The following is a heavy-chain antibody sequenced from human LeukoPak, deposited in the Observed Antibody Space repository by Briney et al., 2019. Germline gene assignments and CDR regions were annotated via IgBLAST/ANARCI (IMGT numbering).Heavy chain of an antibody. CDR2: ISRSSSTI. J-gene: IGHJ5*02. CDR1: GFTFSTSN. D-gene: IGHD2-2*01. Sequence: GGSLRLSCAASGFTFSTSNMNWVRQAPGKGLEWVSYISRSSSTIYYADSVKGRFTISRDNSKNTLYLQMGSLGAEDMAVYYCARDSVRGSTSLLNWFDPWGQGTLVTVSS. CDR3: ARDSVRGSTSLLNWFDP. V-gene: IGHV3-48*01.